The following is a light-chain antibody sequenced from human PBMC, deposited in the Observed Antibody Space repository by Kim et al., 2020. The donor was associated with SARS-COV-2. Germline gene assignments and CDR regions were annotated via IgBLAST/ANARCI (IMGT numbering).Light chain of an antibody. Sequence: SYELTQPSSVSVSPGQTARITCSGDVLAKKYARWFQQKPGQAPVLVIYKDSERPSGIPERFSGSSSGTTVTLTISGAQVEDEADYYCYSAADKGGVFGTGTKVTVL. CDR3: YSAADKGGV. CDR1: VLAKKY. CDR2: KDS. J-gene: IGLJ1*01. V-gene: IGLV3-27*01.